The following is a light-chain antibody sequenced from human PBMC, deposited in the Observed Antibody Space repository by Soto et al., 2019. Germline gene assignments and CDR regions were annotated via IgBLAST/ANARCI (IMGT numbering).Light chain of an antibody. Sequence: QSVLTQPPSVSAAPGQKVTISCSGSNSKFGNSYVYWYQQFPGAAPKLLMYENAKRASGIPDRFSGSKSGAAATLAITGIQTGDEADYYCGTWDSGLSGFVFGTGTKVTVL. J-gene: IGLJ1*01. CDR2: ENA. V-gene: IGLV1-51*02. CDR3: GTWDSGLSGFV. CDR1: NSKFGNSY.